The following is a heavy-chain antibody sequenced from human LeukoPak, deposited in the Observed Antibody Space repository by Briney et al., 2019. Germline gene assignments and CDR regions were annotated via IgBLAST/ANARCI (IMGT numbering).Heavy chain of an antibody. CDR1: GGTFSSYA. D-gene: IGHD3-3*01. CDR3: TTVPDFWSGYGIDY. J-gene: IGHJ4*02. V-gene: IGHV1-69*13. CDR2: IIPIFGTA. Sequence: ASVKVSCKASGGTFSSYAISWVRQAPGQGLEWMGGIIPIFGTANYAQKFQGRVTITADESTSTAYMELSSLKTEDTAVYYCTTVPDFWSGYGIDYWGQGTLVTVSS.